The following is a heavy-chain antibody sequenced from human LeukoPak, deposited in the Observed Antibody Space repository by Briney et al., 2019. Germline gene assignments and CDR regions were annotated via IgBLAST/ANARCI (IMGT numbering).Heavy chain of an antibody. CDR2: IYYSGRT. CDR1: GDSISTSY. CDR3: ARAIVATGNLDC. D-gene: IGHD5-12*01. J-gene: IGHJ4*02. V-gene: IGHV4-59*01. Sequence: SETLSLTCTVSGDSISTSYWSWIRQPPGKGLEWIGYIYYSGRTIYNPSLKSRVTISVDTSMAVDTSKIQVSLNLASVTAADTAVYYCARAIVATGNLDCWGQGTLVTVSS.